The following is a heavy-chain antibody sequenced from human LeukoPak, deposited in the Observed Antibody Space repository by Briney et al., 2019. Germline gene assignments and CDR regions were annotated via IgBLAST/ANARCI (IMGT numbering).Heavy chain of an antibody. CDR1: GFTFSSYG. V-gene: IGHV3-48*04. CDR3: ARFKLSSGYDPFDY. D-gene: IGHD5-12*01. J-gene: IGHJ4*02. Sequence: GGSLRLSCATSGFTFSSYGMHWVRQAPGKGLEWVSYLGSSGTTIFYYADSVKGRFTISRDNAKNSLYLQMNSLRAEDTAVYYCARFKLSSGYDPFDYWGQGTLVTVSS. CDR2: LGSSGTTI.